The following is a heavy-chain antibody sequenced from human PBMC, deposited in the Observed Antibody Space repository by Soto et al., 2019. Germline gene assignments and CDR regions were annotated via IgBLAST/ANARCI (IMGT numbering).Heavy chain of an antibody. CDR2: IYHSGST. Sequence: PSETLSLTCAVSGGSISSGGYSWSWIRQPPGKGLEWIGYIYHSGSTYYNPSLKSRVTISVDRSKNQFSLKLSSVTAADTAVYYCARGVSGSYYYYGMDVWGQGTTVTVSS. J-gene: IGHJ6*02. CDR3: ARGVSGSYYYYGMDV. CDR1: GGSISSGGYS. V-gene: IGHV4-30-2*01. D-gene: IGHD1-26*01.